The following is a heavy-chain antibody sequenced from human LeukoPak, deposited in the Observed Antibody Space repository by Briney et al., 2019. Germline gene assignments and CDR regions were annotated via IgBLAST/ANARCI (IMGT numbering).Heavy chain of an antibody. CDR2: IIPIFGTA. D-gene: IGHD1-7*01. CDR3: ARGLYNWNYGLEYDAFDI. V-gene: IGHV1-69*05. CDR1: GGTFSSYA. J-gene: IGHJ3*02. Sequence: SVKVSCKASGGTFSSYAISWVRQAPGQGLEWMGGIIPIFGTANYAQKFQGRVTITTDESTSTAYMELSSLRSEDTAVYYCARGLYNWNYGLEYDAFDIWGQGTMVTVSS.